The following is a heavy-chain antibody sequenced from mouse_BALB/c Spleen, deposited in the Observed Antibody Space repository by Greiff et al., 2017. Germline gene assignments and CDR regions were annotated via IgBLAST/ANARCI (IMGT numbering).Heavy chain of an antibody. CDR2: IRLKSNNYAT. V-gene: IGHV6-6*02. J-gene: IGHJ3*01. Sequence: EVKVEESGGGLVQPGGSMKLSCVASGFTFSNYWMNWVRQSPEKGLEWVAEIRLKSNNYATHYAESVKGRFTISRDDSKSSVYLQMNNLRAEDTGIYHCTRGLTGPCAYGGQGTLVTVSA. CDR1: GFTFSNYW. D-gene: IGHD6-2*01. CDR3: TRGLTGPCAY.